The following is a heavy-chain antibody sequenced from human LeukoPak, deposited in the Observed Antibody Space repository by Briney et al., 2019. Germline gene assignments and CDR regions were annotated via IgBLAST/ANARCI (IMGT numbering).Heavy chain of an antibody. CDR1: GFTCSSYW. J-gene: IGHJ4*02. V-gene: IGHV3-7*01. D-gene: IGHD4-17*01. CDR3: ARDYGDYGTYFDY. Sequence: GGSLRLSCAASGFTCSSYWMSWVRQAPGKELEWVANIKQDGSEKYYVDSVKGRFTISRDNAKNSLYLQMNSLRAEDTAVYYCARDYGDYGTYFDYWGQGTLVTVSS. CDR2: IKQDGSEK.